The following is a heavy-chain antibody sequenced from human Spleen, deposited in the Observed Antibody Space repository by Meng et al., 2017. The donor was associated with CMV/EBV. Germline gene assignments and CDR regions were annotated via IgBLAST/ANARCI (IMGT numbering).Heavy chain of an antibody. Sequence: GGSLRLSCAASGFTFSVYSMIWVRQAPGKGLEWVSSISSSSSFISYVDSVKGRFTISRDNAKNSLYLQMNSLRAEDTAVYYCARDRTTSWFNTFEIWGQGTMVTVSS. CDR2: ISSSSSFI. V-gene: IGHV3-21*01. CDR1: GFTFSVYS. D-gene: IGHD1-14*01. J-gene: IGHJ3*02. CDR3: ARDRTTSWFNTFEI.